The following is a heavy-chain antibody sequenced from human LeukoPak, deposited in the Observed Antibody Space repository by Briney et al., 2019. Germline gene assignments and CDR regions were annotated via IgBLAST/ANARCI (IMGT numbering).Heavy chain of an antibody. Sequence: GGSLRLSCAASGFIFSEYYMSWIRQAPGKGLEWVSYISTTGYTTYYADSVKGRFTISRDNAKNSLYLQMNSLSAEDTAVYYCARTAAAGGDWGQGSLVTVSS. CDR3: ARTAAAGGD. CDR1: GFIFSEYY. D-gene: IGHD6-25*01. J-gene: IGHJ4*02. V-gene: IGHV3-11*01. CDR2: ISTTGYTT.